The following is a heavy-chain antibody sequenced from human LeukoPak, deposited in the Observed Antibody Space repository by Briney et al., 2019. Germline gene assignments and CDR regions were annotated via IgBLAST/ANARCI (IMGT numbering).Heavy chain of an antibody. CDR3: ARDTGLIVGATGLDY. D-gene: IGHD1-26*01. CDR1: GVSIRSGDYY. V-gene: IGHV4-39*07. Sequence: PSETLSLTCIVSGVSIRSGDYYWGWLRQPPGKGLEWIGCMSSGGSFFYNPSLKNRVTILVDTSKNHFSLKVSSVTAADTAVYYCARDTGLIVGATGLDYWGQGTLVTVSS. CDR2: MSSGGSF. J-gene: IGHJ4*02.